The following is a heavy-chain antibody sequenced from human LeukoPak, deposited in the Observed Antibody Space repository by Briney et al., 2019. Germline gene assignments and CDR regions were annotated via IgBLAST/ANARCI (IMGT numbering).Heavy chain of an antibody. CDR1: GYIFTSYW. CDR2: IYPGDSDT. V-gene: IGHV5-51*01. D-gene: IGHD6-13*01. Sequence: GESLKISCKGSGYIFTSYWIGWVRQMPGKGLEWMGIIYPGDSDTRYSPSFQGQVTISADKSISTAYLQWSSLKASDTAMYYCARERESGYSSSWDAFDIWGQGTMVTVSS. CDR3: ARERESGYSSSWDAFDI. J-gene: IGHJ3*02.